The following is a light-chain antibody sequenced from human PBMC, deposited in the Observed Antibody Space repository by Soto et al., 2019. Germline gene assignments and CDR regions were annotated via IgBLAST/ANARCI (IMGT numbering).Light chain of an antibody. Sequence: QSVLTQPASMSGSPGQSIIISCSGTSSDIGGYNYVSWYQQHPGKAPKLMIYDVTNRPSGVSNRSSGSKSGITASLTISGLQAEDEADYYCCSYTSSSTLVFGGGTKVTVL. CDR1: SSDIGGYNY. CDR2: DVT. CDR3: CSYTSSSTLV. J-gene: IGLJ2*01. V-gene: IGLV2-14*03.